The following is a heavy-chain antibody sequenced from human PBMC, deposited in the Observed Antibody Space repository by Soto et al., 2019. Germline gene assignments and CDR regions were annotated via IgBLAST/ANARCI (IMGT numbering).Heavy chain of an antibody. CDR1: GDALSGYY. CDR3: ARGIVVVPYYYYMDV. V-gene: IGHV4-34*01. D-gene: IGHD2-2*01. Sequence: SETLSLTCAVYGDALSGYYWSWVRQSPGKGLEWVGEIHPFGSSHYNPSLNSRVTMSLDTSKNQFSLKLSSVTAADTAVYYCARGIVVVPYYYYMDVWGKGTTVTVSS. J-gene: IGHJ6*03. CDR2: IHPFGSS.